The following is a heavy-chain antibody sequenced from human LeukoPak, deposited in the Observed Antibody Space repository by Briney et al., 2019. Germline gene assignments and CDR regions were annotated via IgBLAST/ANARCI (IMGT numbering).Heavy chain of an antibody. D-gene: IGHD4-17*01. CDR1: GFSFISCG. J-gene: IGHJ4*02. CDR2: ISDDGRRK. CDR3: AKRPSDYGDYVSYFDY. V-gene: IGHV3-30*18. Sequence: GSLRLSCAASGFSFISCGMHWVRQAPGKGLEWVGVISDDGRRKDYADSVKGRFTISRDNSKDTLYLQMNSLRAEDTAVYYCAKRPSDYGDYVSYFDYWGQGTLVTVSS.